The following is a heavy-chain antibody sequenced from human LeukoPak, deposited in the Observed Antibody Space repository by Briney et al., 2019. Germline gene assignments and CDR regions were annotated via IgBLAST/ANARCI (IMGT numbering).Heavy chain of an antibody. D-gene: IGHD1-26*01. V-gene: IGHV3-66*04. CDR1: GFTVSSNY. J-gene: IGHJ3*02. CDR3: ARQETSSYNGAFDI. Sequence: GGSLRLSCAASGFTVSSNYMSWVRQAPGKGLEWVSVIYSGGSTYYADSVKGRFTISRDNSKNTLYLQMNSLRAEDTAVYYCARQETSSYNGAFDIWGQGTMVTVSS. CDR2: IYSGGST.